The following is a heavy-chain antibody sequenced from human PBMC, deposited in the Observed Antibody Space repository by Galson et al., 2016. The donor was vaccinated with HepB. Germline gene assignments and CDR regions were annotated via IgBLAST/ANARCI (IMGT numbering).Heavy chain of an antibody. J-gene: IGHJ4*02. Sequence: SETLSLTCAVYGGSFSGYYWSWIRQPPGKGLEWIGEINHSGSTNPNPSLKSRVTIRLDASNNQFSLKLRSVTGADTAVYYCARGSGRRFSMTRGPFDYWGQGTLVSVSS. CDR3: ARGSGRRFSMTRGPFDY. D-gene: IGHD3-10*01. CDR1: GGSFSGYY. V-gene: IGHV4-34*01. CDR2: INHSGST.